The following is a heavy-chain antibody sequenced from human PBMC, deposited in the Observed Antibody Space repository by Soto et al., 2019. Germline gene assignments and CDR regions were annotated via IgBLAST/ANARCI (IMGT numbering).Heavy chain of an antibody. J-gene: IGHJ5*02. V-gene: IGHV1-69*13. CDR1: GGTFSSYA. D-gene: IGHD3-22*01. Sequence: ASVKVSCKASGGTFSSYAISWVRQAPGQGLEWMGGIIPIFGTANYAQKFQGRVTITADESTSTAYMELSSLRSEDTAVYYCARPTRYYYDSSGQSAWFDPWGQGPLVTVSS. CDR3: ARPTRYYYDSSGQSAWFDP. CDR2: IIPIFGTA.